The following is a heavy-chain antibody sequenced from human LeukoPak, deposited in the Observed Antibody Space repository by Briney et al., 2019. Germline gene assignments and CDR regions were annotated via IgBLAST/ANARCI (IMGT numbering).Heavy chain of an antibody. CDR3: ARTTSFTASGYDY. D-gene: IGHD6-25*01. Sequence: ASVTVSCKASGYTFTNYRINWVRQATGQGLEWRGWMNPNNGDSGYAQKFQGRVTITRDTSISTSYMELRSLRSDDTAVYFCARTTSFTASGYDYWGQGTLVTVSS. J-gene: IGHJ4*02. CDR2: MNPNNGDS. CDR1: GYTFTNYR. V-gene: IGHV1-8*03.